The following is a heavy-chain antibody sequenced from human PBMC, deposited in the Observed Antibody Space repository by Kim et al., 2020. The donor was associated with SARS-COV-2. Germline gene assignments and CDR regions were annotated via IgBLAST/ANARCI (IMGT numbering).Heavy chain of an antibody. D-gene: IGHD2-15*01. CDR3: ARLTGDIVVVVAAIGWFDP. CDR1: GYSFTSYW. V-gene: IGHV5-51*01. J-gene: IGHJ5*02. CDR2: IYPGDSDT. Sequence: GESLKISCKGSGYSFTSYWIGWVRQMPGKGLEWMGIIYPGDSDTRYSPSFQGQVTISADKSISTAYLQWSSLKASDTAMYYCARLTGDIVVVVAAIGWFDPWGQGTLVTVSS.